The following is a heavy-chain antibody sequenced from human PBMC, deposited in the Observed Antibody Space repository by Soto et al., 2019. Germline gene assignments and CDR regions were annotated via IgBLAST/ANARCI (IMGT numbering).Heavy chain of an antibody. V-gene: IGHV3-30-3*01. Sequence: PGGSLRLSCEASGFTFSSYPMHWVRQAPGKGLEWVTLISYEGSNQYYADSVKGRFTISRDNSKDTLYLQMHSLTSDDTAVYFCARGPITQTSFIDHWGQGTLVTVSS. J-gene: IGHJ4*02. CDR3: ARGPITQTSFIDH. D-gene: IGHD1-20*01. CDR1: GFTFSSYP. CDR2: ISYEGSNQ.